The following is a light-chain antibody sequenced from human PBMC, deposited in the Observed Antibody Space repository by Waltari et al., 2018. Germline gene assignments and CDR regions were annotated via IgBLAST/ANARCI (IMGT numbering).Light chain of an antibody. Sequence: DIQMTQSHSTLSASVADRVIITCRASPSISNWLAWYQQKPGKAPKVLIYDASSLESGVPSRFSGSGSETEFTLTITSLQPDDFATYYCQQTTEGTFGQGTKVEI. CDR2: DAS. CDR3: QQTTEGT. CDR1: PSISNW. V-gene: IGKV1-5*01. J-gene: IGKJ1*01.